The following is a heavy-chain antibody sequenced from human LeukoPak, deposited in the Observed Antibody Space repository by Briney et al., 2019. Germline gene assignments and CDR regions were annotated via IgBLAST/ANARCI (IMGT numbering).Heavy chain of an antibody. CDR3: ARDSDYDAFDI. J-gene: IGHJ3*02. CDR1: GFTFSDYY. CDR2: ISSSGSTI. D-gene: IGHD4-17*01. V-gene: IGHV3-11*04. Sequence: GGSLRLSCAASGFTFSDYYMSWIRQAPGKGLEWVSYISSSGSTIYYADSVKGRFTISRGNSKNTLYLQMNSLRAEDTAVYYCARDSDYDAFDIWGQGTMVTVSS.